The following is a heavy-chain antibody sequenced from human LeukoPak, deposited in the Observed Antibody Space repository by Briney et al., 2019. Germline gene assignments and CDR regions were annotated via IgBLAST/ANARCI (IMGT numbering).Heavy chain of an antibody. CDR3: ARGPHVSVLGEYYFDY. CDR2: INSDGSST. V-gene: IGHV3-74*01. J-gene: IGHJ4*02. CDR1: GFTFSSYW. Sequence: GGSLRLSCAASGFTFSSYWMHWVRQAPGKGLVWVSRINSDGSSTSYADSVKGRFTISRDNAKNTLYLQMNSLRAEDTAVYYCARGPHVSVLGEYYFDYWGQGTLVTVSS. D-gene: IGHD3-16*01.